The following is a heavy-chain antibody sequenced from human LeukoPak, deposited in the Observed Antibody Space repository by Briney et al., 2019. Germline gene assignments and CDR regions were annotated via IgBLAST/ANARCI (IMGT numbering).Heavy chain of an antibody. CDR2: INAGNGNT. CDR1: GYTFTNYY. Sequence: ASVKVSCKTSGYTFTNYYMHWVRQAPGQRLEWMGWINAGNGNTKYSQKFQGRVTITRDTSASTAYMELSSLRSEDTAVYYCARGEYDFWSGHKNWFDPWGQGTLVTVSS. D-gene: IGHD3-3*01. J-gene: IGHJ5*02. V-gene: IGHV1-3*01. CDR3: ARGEYDFWSGHKNWFDP.